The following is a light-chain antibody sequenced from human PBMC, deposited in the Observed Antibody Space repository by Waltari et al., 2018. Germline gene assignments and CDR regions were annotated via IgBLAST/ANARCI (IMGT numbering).Light chain of an antibody. Sequence: DIQLTQSPSPLSASVGDRVTITCRTSQGINNYLAWYQQRPEKPPKLLIYQASNLQTGVPSRFSGSGSGTEFTLTINSLQSEDFAIYYCQQRGSYPRTFGQGTVVEIK. V-gene: IGKV1-9*01. J-gene: IGKJ1*01. CDR3: QQRGSYPRT. CDR2: QAS. CDR1: QGINNY.